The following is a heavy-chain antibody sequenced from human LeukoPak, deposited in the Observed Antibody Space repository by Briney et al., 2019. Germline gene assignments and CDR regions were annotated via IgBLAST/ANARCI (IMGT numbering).Heavy chain of an antibody. CDR3: TRRYRELYGDYVKD. Sequence: ASVKVSCKASGYTFTGYYMHWVRQAPGQGLEWMGWTNPNSGGTNYAQKFQGRVTMTRDTSISTAYVELSRPRSDDTAVYYCTRRYRELYGDYVKDWGQGTLVTVSS. CDR1: GYTFTGYY. J-gene: IGHJ4*02. D-gene: IGHD4-17*01. CDR2: TNPNSGGT. V-gene: IGHV1-2*02.